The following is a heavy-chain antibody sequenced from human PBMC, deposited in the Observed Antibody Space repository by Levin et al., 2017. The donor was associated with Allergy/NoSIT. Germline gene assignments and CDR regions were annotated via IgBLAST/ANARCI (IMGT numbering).Heavy chain of an antibody. J-gene: IGHJ4*02. V-gene: IGHV1-3*01. CDR3: ARDPSGAMDY. CDR1: GYIFTSYS. D-gene: IGHD3-16*01. CDR2: INGGNGNT. Sequence: LGESLKISCKPSGYIFTSYSMHWVRQAPGQSLEWMGWINGGNGNTQYSQKFQGRVTISRDTFASIVYMEVNNLRSEDTAVYYCARDPSGAMDYWGQGTLVTVSS.